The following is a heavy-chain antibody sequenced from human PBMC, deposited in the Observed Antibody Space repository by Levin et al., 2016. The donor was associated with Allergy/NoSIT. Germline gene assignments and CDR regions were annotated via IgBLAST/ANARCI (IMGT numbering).Heavy chain of an antibody. J-gene: IGHJ6*02. CDR3: ARDLGPSYYYGMDV. CDR1: GFTFRSYT. Sequence: GESLKISCAASGFTFRSYTLNWVRQAPGKGLEWVSSISSSASYIHYGDSVKGRFTISRDNAKNSLYLQMNSLRAEDTAIYYCARDLGPSYYYGMDVWGQGTTVTVSS. CDR2: ISSSASYI. V-gene: IGHV3-21*01. D-gene: IGHD3/OR15-3a*01.